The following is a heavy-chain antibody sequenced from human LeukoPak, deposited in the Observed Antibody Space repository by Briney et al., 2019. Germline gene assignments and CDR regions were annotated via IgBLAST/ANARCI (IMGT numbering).Heavy chain of an antibody. V-gene: IGHV1-69*13. Sequence: SVKVSCKASGGTFSSYAISWVRQAPGQGLEWMGGIIPIFGTANYAQKFQGRVTITADESTSTAYMELSSLRSEDAAVYYCASPMTTPGSGYYYYYGMDVWGQGTTVTVSS. J-gene: IGHJ6*02. D-gene: IGHD3-3*01. CDR1: GGTFSSYA. CDR3: ASPMTTPGSGYYYYYGMDV. CDR2: IIPIFGTA.